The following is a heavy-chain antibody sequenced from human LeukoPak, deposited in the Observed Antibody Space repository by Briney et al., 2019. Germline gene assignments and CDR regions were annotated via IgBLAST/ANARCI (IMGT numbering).Heavy chain of an antibody. D-gene: IGHD2-21*02. Sequence: GGSLRLSCVASRFTFSNYWMSWVRRAPGKGLERVANINQDGSKKRYADSMKGRFTISRDNAKESLYLQLNSLRAEDTAVYYCAKWGPYCVGDYCPALDSWGPGTLVTVSS. CDR3: AKWGPYCVGDYCPALDS. CDR1: RFTFSNYW. V-gene: IGHV3-7*01. CDR2: INQDGSKK. J-gene: IGHJ4*02.